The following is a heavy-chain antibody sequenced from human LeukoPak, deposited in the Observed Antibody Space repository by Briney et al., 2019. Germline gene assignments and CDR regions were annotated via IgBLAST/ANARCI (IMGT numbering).Heavy chain of an antibody. Sequence: GASVKVSCKASGGTFSSYAISWVRQAPGQRLEWMGRIIPIFGTANYAHKFQGRVTITTDESTSTAYMQLGRLRSEDTAADYCARFSVEERNLDYWGQGTLVTVSS. V-gene: IGHV1-69*05. CDR1: GGTFSSYA. J-gene: IGHJ4*02. D-gene: IGHD6-19*01. CDR2: IIPIFGTA. CDR3: ARFSVEERNLDY.